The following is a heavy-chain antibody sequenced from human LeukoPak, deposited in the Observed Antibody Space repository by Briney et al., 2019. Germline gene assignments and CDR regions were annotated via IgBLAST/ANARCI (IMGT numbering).Heavy chain of an antibody. Sequence: GGSLRLSCVVSGITLSNYGMSWVRQAPGKGLEWVSGISERGGSTNYADSVKGRFIICRDTSKNTVYLQMNSLRVEDTAVYFCAKRGIVIRAVIIIGFHKEAYYFDYWGQGILVTVSS. CDR3: AKRGIVIRAVIIIGFHKEAYYFDY. CDR2: ISERGGST. V-gene: IGHV3-23*01. J-gene: IGHJ4*02. D-gene: IGHD3-10*01. CDR1: GITLSNYG.